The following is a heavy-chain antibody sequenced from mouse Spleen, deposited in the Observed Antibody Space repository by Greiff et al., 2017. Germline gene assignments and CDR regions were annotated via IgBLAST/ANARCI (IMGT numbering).Heavy chain of an antibody. Sequence: VQLVESGPGLVQPSQTLSITCTASGFSLTSYGVHWVRQSPGKGLEWLGVIWSGGSTDYNAAFISRLSTSKDNSKSQVFFKMNSLQADDTAIYYCARRGMDYAMDYWGQGTSVTVSS. J-gene: IGHJ4*01. D-gene: IGHD2-3*01. V-gene: IGHV2-2*01. CDR3: ARRGMDYAMDY. CDR2: IWSGGST. CDR1: GFSLTSYG.